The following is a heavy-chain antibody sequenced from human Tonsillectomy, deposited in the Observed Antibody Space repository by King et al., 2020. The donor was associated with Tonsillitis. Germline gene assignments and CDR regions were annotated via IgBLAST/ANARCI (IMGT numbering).Heavy chain of an antibody. CDR1: GYTFTGYY. D-gene: IGHD3-3*01. CDR3: ARAKIYDFWSGYRPWFDP. V-gene: IGHV1-2*02. J-gene: IGHJ5*02. Sequence: VQLVESGAEVKKPGASVKVSCKASGYTFTGYYMHWVRQAPGQGLEWMGWINPNSGGTNYAQKFQGRVTMTRDTSISTAYMELSRLRSDDTAVYYCARAKIYDFWSGYRPWFDPWGHGTLVTVSS. CDR2: INPNSGGT.